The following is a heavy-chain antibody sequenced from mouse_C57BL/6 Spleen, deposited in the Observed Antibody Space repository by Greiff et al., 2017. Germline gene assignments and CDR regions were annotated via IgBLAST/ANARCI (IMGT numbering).Heavy chain of an antibody. D-gene: IGHD1-1*01. J-gene: IGHJ4*01. Sequence: QVQLKQSGAELVKPGASVKLSCKASGYTFTEYTIHWVKQRSGQGLEWIGWFYPGSGSIKYNEKFKDKATLTADKSSSTVYMEHSSLTSEDSAVYFCARHEDDYGYSYYAMDYWGQGTSVTVSS. CDR1: GYTFTEYT. CDR3: ARHEDDYGYSYYAMDY. V-gene: IGHV1-62-2*01. CDR2: FYPGSGSI.